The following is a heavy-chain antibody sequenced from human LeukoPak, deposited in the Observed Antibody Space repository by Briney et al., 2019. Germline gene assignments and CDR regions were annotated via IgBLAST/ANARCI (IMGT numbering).Heavy chain of an antibody. CDR2: IYYSGST. CDR3: ASCSDTNGVCHLDAFDI. J-gene: IGHJ3*02. D-gene: IGHD2-8*01. Sequence: SETLSLTCTVSGGSISSYYWSWIRQPPGKGLEWIGYIYYSGSTNYNSSLKSRVTISVDTSKNQFSLKLSSVTAADTAVYYCASCSDTNGVCHLDAFDIWGQGTMVTVSS. V-gene: IGHV4-59*01. CDR1: GGSISSYY.